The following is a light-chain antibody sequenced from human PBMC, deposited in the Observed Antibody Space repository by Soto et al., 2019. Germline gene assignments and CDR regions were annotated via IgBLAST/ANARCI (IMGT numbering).Light chain of an antibody. V-gene: IGLV2-14*01. CDR3: SSYTTSDTLL. J-gene: IGLJ2*01. CDR2: EVI. CDR1: SSDVGAYNS. Sequence: QSALTQPASVSGSPGQSITISCTGTSSDVGAYNSVSWYQQHPGKAPNLMIYEVIHRPSGVSNRFSGSKSGNTASLTISGLQAEDEAYYYCSSYTTSDTLLFGGGTKLTVL.